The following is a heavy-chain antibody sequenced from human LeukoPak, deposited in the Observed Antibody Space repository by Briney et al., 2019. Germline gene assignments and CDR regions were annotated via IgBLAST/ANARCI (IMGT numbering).Heavy chain of an antibody. V-gene: IGHV1-2*02. CDR2: INPNSGGT. CDR3: ARYYYDTSSVFDV. D-gene: IGHD3-22*01. J-gene: IGHJ3*01. CDR1: GYTFTDYY. Sequence: ASAKVSCKASGYTFTDYYMHWVRPAPGQGLEWMGWINPNSGGTNHAQKFQGRVTMTRDTSISTAYMELSRLRSDDTAVYYCARYYYDTSSVFDVWGQGTRVTVSS.